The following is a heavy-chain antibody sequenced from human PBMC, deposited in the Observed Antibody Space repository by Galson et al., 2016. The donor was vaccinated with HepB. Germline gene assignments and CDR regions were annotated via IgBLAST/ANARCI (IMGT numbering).Heavy chain of an antibody. Sequence: SLRLSCAASGFTFRHYAMSWVRQAPGKGLECVTVVSGNGVSTDYADSVKGRFTVSRDESKNTMFLQMNSLRAEDTAVYYCARLDQGRSDYFDWWGQGTLVTVSS. CDR1: GFTFRHYA. V-gene: IGHV3-23*01. CDR2: VSGNGVST. CDR3: ARLDQGRSDYFDW. D-gene: IGHD1/OR15-1a*01. J-gene: IGHJ4*02.